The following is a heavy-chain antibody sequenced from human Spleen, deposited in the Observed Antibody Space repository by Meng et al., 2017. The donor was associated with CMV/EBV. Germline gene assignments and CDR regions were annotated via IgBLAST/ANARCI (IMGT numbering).Heavy chain of an antibody. V-gene: IGHV4-39*01. CDR3: ARLVDTAMYVYFDY. CDR1: GVSSSSSSYY. Sequence: SGVSSSSSSYYWGWIRQPPGEGLEWIGSIYYSGSTYYNPSLKSRVTISVDTSKNQFSLKLSSVTAADTAVYYCARLVDTAMYVYFDYWGQGTLVTVSS. D-gene: IGHD5-18*01. CDR2: IYYSGST. J-gene: IGHJ4*02.